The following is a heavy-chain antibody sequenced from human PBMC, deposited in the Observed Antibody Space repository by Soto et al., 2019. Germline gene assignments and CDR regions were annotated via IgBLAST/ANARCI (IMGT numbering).Heavy chain of an antibody. D-gene: IGHD1-7*01. Sequence: KTSETLSLTCAVYGGSFSGYYWSWIRQPPGKGLEWIGEINHSGSTNYNPSLKSRVTISVDTSTNQFSLKLSSVTAADTAVYYCASRLRYNWNWGGNWFDPWGQGTLVTVSS. CDR2: INHSGST. V-gene: IGHV4-34*01. CDR3: ASRLRYNWNWGGNWFDP. CDR1: GGSFSGYY. J-gene: IGHJ5*02.